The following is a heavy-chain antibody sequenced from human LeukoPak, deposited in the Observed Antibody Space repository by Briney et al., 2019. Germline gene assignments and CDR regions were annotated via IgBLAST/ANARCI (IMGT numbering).Heavy chain of an antibody. CDR2: INHSGST. CDR1: GGSFSGYY. V-gene: IGHV4-34*01. CDR3: ARDPYCPIIDSSGYYCGYFDY. Sequence: SETLSLTCAVYGGSFSGYYWSWIRQPPGKGLEWIGEINHSGSTNYNPSLKSRVTISVATSKNQFSLKLSSVTAEDTAVYYCARDPYCPIIDSSGYYCGYFDYWGQGTLVTVPS. J-gene: IGHJ4*02. D-gene: IGHD3-22*01.